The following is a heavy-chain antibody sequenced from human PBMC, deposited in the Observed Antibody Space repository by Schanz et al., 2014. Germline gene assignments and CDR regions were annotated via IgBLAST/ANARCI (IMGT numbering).Heavy chain of an antibody. Sequence: QVQLLQFGGGVVQPGRSLRLSCAASGFTFSSYAMHWVRQAPGKGLEWVALISNDGSIKYYADSVEGRFTISRDNSRNTLYLQRNSLRTEDTAVYYCASPSGYSGYGAYFDFWGQGTLVTVAS. CDR1: GFTFSSYA. CDR2: ISNDGSIK. D-gene: IGHD5-12*01. V-gene: IGHV3-30-3*01. CDR3: ASPSGYSGYGAYFDF. J-gene: IGHJ4*02.